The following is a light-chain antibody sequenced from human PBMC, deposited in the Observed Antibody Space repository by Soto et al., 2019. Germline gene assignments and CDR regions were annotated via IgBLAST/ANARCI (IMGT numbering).Light chain of an antibody. J-gene: IGLJ2*01. Sequence: SYELTQPPSVSVSPGQTASITCSGDKLGAKYACWYQQKPGQSPVLVIYQDSTRPSGIPERFSGSNSGNTATLTISGTQAMNEADYYCQAWDSSTVVFGGGTKRTVL. V-gene: IGLV3-1*01. CDR2: QDS. CDR1: KLGAKY. CDR3: QAWDSSTVV.